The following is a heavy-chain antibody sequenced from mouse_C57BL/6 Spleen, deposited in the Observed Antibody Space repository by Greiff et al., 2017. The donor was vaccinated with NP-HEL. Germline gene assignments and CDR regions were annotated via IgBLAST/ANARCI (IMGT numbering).Heavy chain of an antibody. V-gene: IGHV1-82*01. Sequence: QVQLQQPGPELVKPGASVKISCKASGYAFSSYWMNWVKQRPGKGLEWIGRIYPGDGDTTYNGKFKGKATLTADKSSSTAYMQLSSLTSDDSAVYFCFQLGPDDWGQGTTLTVSS. D-gene: IGHD4-1*02. J-gene: IGHJ2*01. CDR2: IYPGDGDT. CDR3: FQLGPDD. CDR1: GYAFSSYW.